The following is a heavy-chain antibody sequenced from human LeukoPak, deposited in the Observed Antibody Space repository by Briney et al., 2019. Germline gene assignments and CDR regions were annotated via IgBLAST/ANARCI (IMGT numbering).Heavy chain of an antibody. V-gene: IGHV1-2*02. J-gene: IGHJ4*02. CDR1: GYTFSYYY. CDR3: VSRAGRNSDVASFDY. D-gene: IGHD1-14*01. CDR2: ITHKSGAT. Sequence: ASVKVSCKASGYTFSYYYIHWVRQAPGEELEWMGWITHKSGATKFAQKFQGRVTLTRDTSIRTVYMELSNLISDDTARYYCVSRAGRNSDVASFDYWGQGTLVTVSS.